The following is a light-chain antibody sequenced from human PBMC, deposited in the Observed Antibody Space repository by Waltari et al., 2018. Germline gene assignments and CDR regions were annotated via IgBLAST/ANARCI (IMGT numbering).Light chain of an antibody. CDR3: QQYNSYSLLT. CDR2: EAS. V-gene: IGKV1-5*03. J-gene: IGKJ4*01. CDR1: QNIIKW. Sequence: ASQNIIKWLAWYQQKQGKAPKILIYEASTLQSGVPSRFSGTGSGTDFTLTISSLQPDDFATYYCQQYNSYSLLTFGGGTKVEIK.